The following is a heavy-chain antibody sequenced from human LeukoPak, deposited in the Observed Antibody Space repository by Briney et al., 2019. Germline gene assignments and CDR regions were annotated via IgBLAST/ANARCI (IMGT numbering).Heavy chain of an antibody. V-gene: IGHV3-21*01. Sequence: GGSLRLSCAASGFTFSSYSMNWVRQAPGKGLEWVSSISSSSSYIYYADSVKGRFTISRDNAKNSLYLQMNSLRAEDTAVYYCARERPFRYCSGGSCYSLGAFDIWGQGTMVTVSS. J-gene: IGHJ3*02. CDR1: GFTFSSYS. CDR3: ARERPFRYCSGGSCYSLGAFDI. CDR2: ISSSSSYI. D-gene: IGHD2-15*01.